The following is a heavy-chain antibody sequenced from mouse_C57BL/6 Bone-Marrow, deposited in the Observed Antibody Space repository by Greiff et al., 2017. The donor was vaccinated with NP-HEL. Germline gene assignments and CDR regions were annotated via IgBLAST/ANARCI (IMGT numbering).Heavy chain of an antibody. CDR3: ARGWDPYFDY. D-gene: IGHD4-1*01. CDR2: ISYSGST. J-gene: IGHJ2*01. CDR1: GYSITSGYD. V-gene: IGHV3-1*01. Sequence: DVKLQESGPGMVKPSQSLSLTCTVTGYSITSGYDWHWIRHFPGNKLEWMGYISYSGSTNYNPSLKSRISITHDTSKNHFFLKLNSVTTEDTATYYCARGWDPYFDYWGQGTTLTVSS.